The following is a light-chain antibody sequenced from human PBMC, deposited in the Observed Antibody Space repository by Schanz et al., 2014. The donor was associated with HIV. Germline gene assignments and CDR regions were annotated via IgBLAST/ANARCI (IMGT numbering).Light chain of an antibody. Sequence: QSVLTQPPSASGTPGQRVTISCSGSTSSIKTNTVNWFQQLPGTAPKLLIYNTYHRPSGVPDRFSGSDSGASASLAISGLQSEDEADYYCGTWDDSLNGWVFGGGTKLIVL. CDR2: NTY. CDR3: GTWDDSLNGWV. V-gene: IGLV1-44*01. J-gene: IGLJ3*02. CDR1: TSSIKTNT.